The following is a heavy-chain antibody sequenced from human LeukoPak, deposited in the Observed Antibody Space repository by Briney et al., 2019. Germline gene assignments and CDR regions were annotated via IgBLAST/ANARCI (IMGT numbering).Heavy chain of an antibody. CDR3: ARDLYYYDSSGYAY. Sequence: GGSLRLSCAASGFTFTKYWMSWVRQAPGKGLEWVANIKQDGNEKYYVDSVKGRFTISRDNAKNSLYLQMNSLRAEDTAVYYCARDLYYYDSSGYAYWGQGTLVIVSS. D-gene: IGHD3-22*01. CDR2: IKQDGNEK. V-gene: IGHV3-7*04. CDR1: GFTFTKYW. J-gene: IGHJ4*02.